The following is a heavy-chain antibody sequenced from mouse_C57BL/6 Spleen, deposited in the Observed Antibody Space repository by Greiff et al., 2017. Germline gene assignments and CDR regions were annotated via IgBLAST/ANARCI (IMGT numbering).Heavy chain of an antibody. V-gene: IGHV1-80*01. Sequence: VQRVESGAELVKPGASVKISCKASGYAFSSYWMNWVKQRPGKGLEWIGQIYPGDGDTNYNGKFTGKATLTADKSSSTAYMQLSSLTSEDSAVYFCAGSSGSYAMDYWGQGTSVTVSS. CDR2: IYPGDGDT. CDR1: GYAFSSYW. J-gene: IGHJ4*01. D-gene: IGHD3-2*02. CDR3: AGSSGSYAMDY.